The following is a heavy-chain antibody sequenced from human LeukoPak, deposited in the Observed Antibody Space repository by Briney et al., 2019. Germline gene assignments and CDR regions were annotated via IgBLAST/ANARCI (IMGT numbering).Heavy chain of an antibody. CDR2: ISSSSSYI. D-gene: IGHD3-10*01. Sequence: GGSLRLSCAASGFTFSSYSMNCVRQAPGKGLEWVSSISSSSSYIYYAHSVRGRFTISRENAKNSLYLQMNSLRAEDTAVYYCAPGGYGAGSYYFQHWGQGTLVTVSS. V-gene: IGHV3-21*01. J-gene: IGHJ1*01. CDR3: APGGYGAGSYYFQH. CDR1: GFTFSSYS.